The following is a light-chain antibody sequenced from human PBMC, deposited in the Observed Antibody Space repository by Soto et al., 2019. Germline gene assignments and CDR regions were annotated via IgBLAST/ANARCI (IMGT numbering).Light chain of an antibody. J-gene: IGLJ1*01. CDR1: SSGVGGYYS. CDR2: EVS. V-gene: IGLV2-14*01. CDR3: SSHTSYSTRV. Sequence: QSVLTQPASVSGSPGQSIAISCTGTSSGVGGYYSVSWYQQHPGKAPKLMIHEVSNRPSGISDRFSGCKSGNTASLTISGLQADDEADYYCSSHTSYSTRVFGTGTKVTVL.